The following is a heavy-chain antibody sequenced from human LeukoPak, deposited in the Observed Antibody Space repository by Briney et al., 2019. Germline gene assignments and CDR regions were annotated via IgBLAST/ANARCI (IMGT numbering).Heavy chain of an antibody. D-gene: IGHD3-22*01. CDR3: AKDLTYYYDGSGYYHY. V-gene: IGHV3-23*01. CDR2: ISGSGGST. J-gene: IGHJ4*02. Sequence: GGSLRLSCAASGFTFSSYAMSWVRQAPGKGLEWVSAISGSGGSTHYADSVKGRFTISRDNSKSTLYLQMNSLRAEDTAVYYCAKDLTYYYDGSGYYHYWGQGTLVTVSS. CDR1: GFTFSSYA.